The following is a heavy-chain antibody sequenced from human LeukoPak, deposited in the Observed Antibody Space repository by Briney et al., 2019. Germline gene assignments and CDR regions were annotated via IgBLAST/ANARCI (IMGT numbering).Heavy chain of an antibody. V-gene: IGHV4-59*12. CDR2: IYYSGST. D-gene: IGHD2-15*01. CDR3: ARVEDCNGGSCAKGAAFDI. J-gene: IGHJ3*02. CDR1: GGSISSYY. Sequence: SETLSLTCTVPGGSISSYYWSWSRQPPGKGLEWIGYIYYSGSTNYNPSLKSRVTISVDTSKNQFSLKLSSVTAADTAVYYCARVEDCNGGSCAKGAAFDIWGQGTMVTVSS.